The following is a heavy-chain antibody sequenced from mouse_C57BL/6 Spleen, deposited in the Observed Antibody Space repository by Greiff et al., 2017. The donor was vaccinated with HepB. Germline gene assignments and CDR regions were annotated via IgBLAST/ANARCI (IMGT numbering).Heavy chain of an antibody. CDR3: ARDAGDYDVNAMDY. D-gene: IGHD2-4*01. CDR2: SRNKANDYTT. J-gene: IGHJ4*01. CDR1: GFTFSDFY. Sequence: EVKLMESGGGLVQSGRSLRLSCATSGFTFSDFYMEWVRQAPGKGLEWIAASRNKANDYTTEYSASVKGRFIVSRDTSQSILYLQMNALRAEDTAIYYCARDAGDYDVNAMDYWGQGTSVTVSS. V-gene: IGHV7-1*01.